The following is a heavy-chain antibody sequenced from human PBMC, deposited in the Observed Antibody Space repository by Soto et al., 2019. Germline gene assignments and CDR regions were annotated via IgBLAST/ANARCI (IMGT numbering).Heavy chain of an antibody. CDR2: IYYSGGT. V-gene: IGHV4-31*03. CDR3: ARFWRVPAAIYYYYRMDV. Sequence: QVQLQESGPGLVKPSQTLSLTFTVSGGSISSGGYYRSWMRPHPGMGLWWIGYIYYSGGTYYNPSLKIRVTISVDTSKNQFALKLSSVTAAETAVYYCARFWRVPAAIYYYYRMDVWGQGTTITVSS. J-gene: IGHJ6*02. CDR1: GGSISSGGYY. D-gene: IGHD2-2*01.